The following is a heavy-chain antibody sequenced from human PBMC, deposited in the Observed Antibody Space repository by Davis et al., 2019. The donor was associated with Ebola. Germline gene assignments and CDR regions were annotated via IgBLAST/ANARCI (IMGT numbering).Heavy chain of an antibody. D-gene: IGHD2-15*01. CDR1: GGSFSGYY. Sequence: SETLSLTCAVYGGSFSGYYWSWIRQPPGKGLEWIGEINHSGSTYYNPSLKSRVTISVDTSKNQFSLKLSSVTAADTAVYYCARHGSKLLRVDYWGQGTLVTVSS. J-gene: IGHJ4*02. CDR2: INHSGST. CDR3: ARHGSKLLRVDY. V-gene: IGHV4-34*01.